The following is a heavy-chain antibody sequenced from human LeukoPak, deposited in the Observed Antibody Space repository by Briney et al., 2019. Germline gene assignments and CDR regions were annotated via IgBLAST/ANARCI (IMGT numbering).Heavy chain of an antibody. CDR3: AREAYGSGSPLDY. CDR1: GYSITSYW. Sequence: GESLKISCKGSGYSITSYWIGWVRQKPGKGLEWMGIIYPGDSETRYSPSFQGKVTISADKSISTAYLQWSSLKASDIAMYYCAREAYGSGSPLDYWGQGTLVTVSS. J-gene: IGHJ4*02. CDR2: IYPGDSET. V-gene: IGHV5-51*01. D-gene: IGHD3-10*01.